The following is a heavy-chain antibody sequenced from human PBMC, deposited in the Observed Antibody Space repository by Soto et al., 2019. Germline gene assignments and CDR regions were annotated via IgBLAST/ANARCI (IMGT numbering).Heavy chain of an antibody. Sequence: GASVKVSCKASAGTFPHYGLSWVRQAPGQGLEWVGGISPVLASTTDAQNFQGRVSSIADASTNTVYMGLRSLRSDDTAVYYCARDSSPPTYYYGMDVWGQGTTVTVSS. V-gene: IGHV1-69*13. CDR3: ARDSSPPTYYYGMDV. CDR1: AGTFPHYG. CDR2: ISPVLAST. D-gene: IGHD6-13*01. J-gene: IGHJ6*02.